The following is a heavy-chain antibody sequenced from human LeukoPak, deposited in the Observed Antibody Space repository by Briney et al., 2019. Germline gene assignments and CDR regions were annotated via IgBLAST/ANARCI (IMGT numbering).Heavy chain of an antibody. J-gene: IGHJ4*02. V-gene: IGHV4-39*01. CDR1: GDSISSSSDY. Sequence: PSETLSLTCNVSGDSISSSSDYWGWIRQPPGKGLEWIGSIYYSGSTYYDPSLKSRVTISVDTSENQFSLKLSSVTAADTALYYCARHSREWGDFWGQGTLVTVSS. CDR2: IYYSGST. CDR3: ARHSREWGDF. D-gene: IGHD1-26*01.